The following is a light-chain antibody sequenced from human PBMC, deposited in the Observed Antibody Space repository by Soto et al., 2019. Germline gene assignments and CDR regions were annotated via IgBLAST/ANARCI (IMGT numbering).Light chain of an antibody. J-gene: IGLJ1*01. CDR1: SRDVGGYNS. CDR3: SSYTTGGSYV. Sequence: QSALTQPASVSGSPGLSIAISCTGTSRDVGGYNSVSWYQQQPGKVPKLMIYDVSNRPSGVSHRFSGPNSGNTASLTISGLQAEDEGDYYCSSYTTGGSYVFGTGTKLTVL. CDR2: DVS. V-gene: IGLV2-14*01.